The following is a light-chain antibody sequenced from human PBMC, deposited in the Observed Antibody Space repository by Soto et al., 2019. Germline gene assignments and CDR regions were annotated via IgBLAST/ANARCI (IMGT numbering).Light chain of an antibody. J-gene: IGLJ2*01. V-gene: IGLV2-14*01. Sequence: QSALTQPASVSGSPGQSITISCTGTSSDVGGYNYVSWYQQHPGKAPKLMIYEVSNRPSGVSNRFSGSKSGNTASLTISGLQAVDEADYYCTSYTTSSTLFGGGTKVTVL. CDR3: TSYTTSSTL. CDR1: SSDVGGYNY. CDR2: EVS.